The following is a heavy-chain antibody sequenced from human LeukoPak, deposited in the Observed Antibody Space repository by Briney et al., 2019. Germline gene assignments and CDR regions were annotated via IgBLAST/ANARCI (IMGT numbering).Heavy chain of an antibody. CDR3: GRVLGAETTFDS. CDR1: GYTFTAYY. V-gene: IGHV1-2*02. J-gene: IGHJ4*02. CDR2: VNPNSGGT. Sequence: ASVKVSCKASGYTFTAYYMLWVRQAPGQGLEWMGWVNPNSGGTKYAQKFQGRVNMTRDMSTATGFMELTGLKSDDTAVYFCGRVLGAETTFDSWGQGTLVSVSS. D-gene: IGHD4-11*01.